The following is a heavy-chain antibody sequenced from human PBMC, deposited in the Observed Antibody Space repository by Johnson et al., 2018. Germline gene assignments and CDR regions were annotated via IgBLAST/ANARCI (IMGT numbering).Heavy chain of an antibody. Sequence: QVGLVEAGGGVVQPGRSLRLCCAASGFTFSSYGMHWVRQAPGKGLEWVAVISYDGSNTYYADSVKGRFTISRDNSKNTLYLQMNSLRAEDTAVYYCAKTCMIVVVKDAFDIWGQGTMVTVSS. J-gene: IGHJ3*02. CDR2: ISYDGSNT. CDR1: GFTFSSYG. V-gene: IGHV3-30*18. D-gene: IGHD3-22*01. CDR3: AKTCMIVVVKDAFDI.